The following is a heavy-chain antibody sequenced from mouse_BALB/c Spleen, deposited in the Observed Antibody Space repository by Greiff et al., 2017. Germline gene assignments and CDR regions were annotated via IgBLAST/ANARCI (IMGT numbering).Heavy chain of an antibody. D-gene: IGHD2-2*01. Sequence: LVESGAELARPGASVKLSCKASGYTFTSYWMQWVKQRPGQGLEWIGAIYPGDGDTRYTQKFKGKATLTADKSSSTAYMQLSSLASEDSAVYYCARSVTTRDYYAMDYWGQGTSVTVSS. CDR3: ARSVTTRDYYAMDY. V-gene: IGHV1-87*01. CDR2: IYPGDGDT. J-gene: IGHJ4*01. CDR1: GYTFTSYW.